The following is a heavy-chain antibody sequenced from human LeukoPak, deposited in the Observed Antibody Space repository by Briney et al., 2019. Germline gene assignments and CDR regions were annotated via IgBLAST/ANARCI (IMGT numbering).Heavy chain of an antibody. J-gene: IGHJ6*03. CDR3: ASIDFWSGYFYMDV. V-gene: IGHV1-69*05. CDR2: IIPIFGTA. D-gene: IGHD3-3*01. Sequence: ASVKVSCKASGGTFSSYAISWVRQAPGQGLEWMGGIIPIFGTANYAQKFQGRVTITTDESTSTAYMELSSLRSEDTAVYYCASIDFWSGYFYMDVWGKGTTVTVSS. CDR1: GGTFSSYA.